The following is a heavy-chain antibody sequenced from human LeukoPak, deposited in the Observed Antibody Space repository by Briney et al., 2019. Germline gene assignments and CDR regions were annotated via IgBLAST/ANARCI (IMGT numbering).Heavy chain of an antibody. D-gene: IGHD3-22*01. CDR3: ARGRTHRYYYDSSGYYGGAFDI. J-gene: IGHJ3*02. CDR1: GGSINGYY. V-gene: IGHV4-59*01. Sequence: SETLSLTCTVSGGSINGYYWSWIRQSPGKGLESLGYIYYTGSTNYNPSLKSRVTMSVDTSRNQFFLRLSSVTAADTAVYYCARGRTHRYYYDSSGYYGGAFDIWGQGTMVTVSS. CDR2: IYYTGST.